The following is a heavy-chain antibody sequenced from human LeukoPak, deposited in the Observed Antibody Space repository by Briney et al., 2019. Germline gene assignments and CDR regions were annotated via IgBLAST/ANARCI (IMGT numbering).Heavy chain of an antibody. J-gene: IGHJ3*02. D-gene: IGHD3-22*01. CDR2: ISYDGSNK. V-gene: IGHV3-30-3*01. CDR1: GFTFSSYA. CDR3: ARDKGSDYYYDSSGAFDI. Sequence: GRSLRLSCAASGFTFSSYAMHWVRQAPGKGLEWVAVISYDGSNKYYADSVKGRFTISRDNSKNTLYLQMNSLRAEDTAVYYCARDKGSDYYYDSSGAFDIWGQGTMVTVSS.